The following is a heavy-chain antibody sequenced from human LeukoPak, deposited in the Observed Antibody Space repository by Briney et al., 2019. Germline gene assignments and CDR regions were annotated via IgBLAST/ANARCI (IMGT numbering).Heavy chain of an antibody. V-gene: IGHV1-2*02. D-gene: IGHD4-17*01. Sequence: ASVKVSCKASGYTFTAYFMHWVRQAPGQGLEWMGWINPNSGGTNYAQKFQGRVTMTRDTSTSTVYMELSSLRSEDTAVYYCARGDRSTVTTGEDYYYYYGMDVWGQGTTVTVSS. CDR2: INPNSGGT. CDR1: GYTFTAYF. J-gene: IGHJ6*02. CDR3: ARGDRSTVTTGEDYYYYYGMDV.